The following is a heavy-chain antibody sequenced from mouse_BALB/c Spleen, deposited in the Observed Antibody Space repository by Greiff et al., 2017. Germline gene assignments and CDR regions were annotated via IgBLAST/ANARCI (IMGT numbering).Heavy chain of an antibody. CDR2: INPYNGAT. CDR1: GYSFTGYY. CDR3: ARGAYYRYDGGGFDY. V-gene: IGHV1-31*01. J-gene: IGHJ2*01. Sequence: VQLQQSGPELVKPGASVKISCKASGYSFTGYYMHWVKQSHVKSLEWIGRINPYNGATSYNQNFKDKASLTVDKSSSTAYMELHSLTSEDSAVYYCARGAYYRYDGGGFDYWGQGTTLTVSS. D-gene: IGHD2-14*01.